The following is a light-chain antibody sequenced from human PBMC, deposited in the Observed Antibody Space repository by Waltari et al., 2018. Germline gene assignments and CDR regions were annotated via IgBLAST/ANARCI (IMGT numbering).Light chain of an antibody. Sequence: IQLTQSPSSLSASVGDTVTITFRASQGISTYLAWLQQKPGRAPKVLIFEASTLQSGVPSRFSGSGSGIDFTLTISSLQPEDVATYYCQQFHDYPWTFGQGTKVEIK. J-gene: IGKJ1*01. CDR1: QGISTY. V-gene: IGKV1-9*01. CDR3: QQFHDYPWT. CDR2: EAS.